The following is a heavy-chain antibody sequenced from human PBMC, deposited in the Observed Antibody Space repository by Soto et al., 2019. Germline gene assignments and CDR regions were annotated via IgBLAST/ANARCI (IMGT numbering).Heavy chain of an antibody. V-gene: IGHV3-48*01. CDR3: AGDWRRYVAHMDD. CDR1: GFTFSNYN. D-gene: IGHD1-20*01. CDR2: IGISGTPI. J-gene: IGHJ6*03. Sequence: EVQLVESGGGLIQPGGSLRLSCAASGFTFSNYNMNWVRQAPGKGLEWVSHIGISGTPIYYADSVKGRFTISRDNGKNSQYQQMKNLRADDTSLEYRAGDWRRYVAHMDDWGKGTTVTVSS.